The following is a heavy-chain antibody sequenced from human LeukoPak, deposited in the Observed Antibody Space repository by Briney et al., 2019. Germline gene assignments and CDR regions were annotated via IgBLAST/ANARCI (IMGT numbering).Heavy chain of an antibody. J-gene: IGHJ4*02. Sequence: PGGSLSLSCAASGFSFSTYWMNWVRQAPGKGLEWVANIDQDGSEKHYVDSVRGRFSISRENARNSLYLQMNSLGAEDTAVYYCARALYPNAGLSDYWGQGTLVTVSS. CDR3: ARALYPNAGLSDY. CDR2: IDQDGSEK. V-gene: IGHV3-7*01. CDR1: GFSFSTYW. D-gene: IGHD2-15*01.